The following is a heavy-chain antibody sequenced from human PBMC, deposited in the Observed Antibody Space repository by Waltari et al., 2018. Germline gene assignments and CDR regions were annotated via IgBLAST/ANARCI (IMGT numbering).Heavy chain of an antibody. Sequence: QLQLQESGPGLLKPSEPRSLPCTASGASISSSSSYWGWIRQPPGKGLEWIGSIYYSGSTYYNPSLKSRVTISVDTSKNQFSLKLSSVTAADTAVYYCARLSGYYLDYWGQGTLVTVSS. CDR3: ARLSGYYLDY. J-gene: IGHJ4*02. V-gene: IGHV4-39*01. CDR2: IYYSGST. D-gene: IGHD3-9*01. CDR1: GASISSSSSY.